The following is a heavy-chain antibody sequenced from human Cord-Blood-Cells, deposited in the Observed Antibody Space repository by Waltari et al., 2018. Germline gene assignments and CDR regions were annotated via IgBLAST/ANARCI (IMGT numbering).Heavy chain of an antibody. CDR1: GFTFSSYG. CDR3: ARVGAAAGAFDI. V-gene: IGHV3-33*01. CDR2: IWYDGSNK. Sequence: QVLLVESGGRVVQPERWLRRSCAASGFTFSSYGVPWVREAPGKGLEWVAVIWYDGSNKYYADSVKGRFTISRDNSKNTLYLQMNSLRAEDTAVYYCARVGAAAGAFDIWGQGTMVTVSS. D-gene: IGHD6-13*01. J-gene: IGHJ3*02.